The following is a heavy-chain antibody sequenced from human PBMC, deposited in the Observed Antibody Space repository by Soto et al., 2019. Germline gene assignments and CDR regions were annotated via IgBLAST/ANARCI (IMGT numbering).Heavy chain of an antibody. Sequence: SSETLSLTCTVSGGSISSSSYYWGWIRQPPGKGLEWIGSIYYSGSTYYNPSLKSRVTISVDTSKNQFSLKLSSVTAADTAVYYCARHHPFGVAGGWFDPWGQGTLVTVSS. J-gene: IGHJ5*02. CDR2: IYYSGST. CDR3: ARHHPFGVAGGWFDP. D-gene: IGHD3-3*01. CDR1: GGSISSSSYY. V-gene: IGHV4-39*01.